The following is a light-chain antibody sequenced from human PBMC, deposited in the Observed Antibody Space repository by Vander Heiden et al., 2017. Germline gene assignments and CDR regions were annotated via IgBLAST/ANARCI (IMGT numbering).Light chain of an antibody. CDR3: QQYNNWPPIT. CDR1: QSVDSD. Sequence: EVVMTPSPATLSVSPGERATLSCRASQSVDSDLAWYQQKPGQAPRLLIYGASTRATGIPARFSGSQSGTEFTLTISSRQSEDFAIYYCQQYNNWPPITFGQGTRLEIK. V-gene: IGKV3-15*01. J-gene: IGKJ5*01. CDR2: GAS.